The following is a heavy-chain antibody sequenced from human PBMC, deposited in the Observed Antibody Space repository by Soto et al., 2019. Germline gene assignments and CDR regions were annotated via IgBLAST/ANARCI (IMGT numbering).Heavy chain of an antibody. Sequence: SETLSLTCSIYIGSFSGYYWSWIRQPPGKGLEWIGEISQSGNTNYSPSLKSRVSISIDTSKKQFSLNLASVSAADTAVYYCARAPKVSGSSQTRPDFWGQGTLVTVS. V-gene: IGHV4-34*01. J-gene: IGHJ4*02. CDR3: ARAPKVSGSSQTRPDF. D-gene: IGHD6-6*01. CDR1: IGSFSGYY. CDR2: ISQSGNT.